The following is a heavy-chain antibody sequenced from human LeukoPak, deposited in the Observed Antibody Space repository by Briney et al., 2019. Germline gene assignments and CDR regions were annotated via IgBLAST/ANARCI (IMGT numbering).Heavy chain of an antibody. CDR3: ARRGYYGSGSYSY. J-gene: IGHJ4*02. Sequence: SETLSLTCTVSGGSITSSSYYWGWIRQPPGKGLEWIGNIHYSGSTYYNPSLNSRVTISVDTSKNQFSLKLSSVTAADTAVYYCARRGYYGSGSYSYWGQGTLVTVSS. CDR1: GGSITSSSYY. CDR2: IHYSGST. D-gene: IGHD3-10*01. V-gene: IGHV4-39*01.